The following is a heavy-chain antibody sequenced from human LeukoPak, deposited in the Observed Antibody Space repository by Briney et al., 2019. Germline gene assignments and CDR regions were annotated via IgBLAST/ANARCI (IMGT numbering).Heavy chain of an antibody. CDR3: TTSSSSGLLPDY. CDR1: GFTFSNAW. D-gene: IGHD6-6*01. J-gene: IGHJ4*02. V-gene: IGHV3-15*01. Sequence: GGSLRLSCAASGFTFSNAWMSWVRQAPGKGLEWVGRIKSKTDGGTTDYAAPVKGRFTISRDDSKNTLYLQMNSLKTEDTAVYYCTTSSSSGLLPDYWGQGTLVTVSS. CDR2: IKSKTDGGTT.